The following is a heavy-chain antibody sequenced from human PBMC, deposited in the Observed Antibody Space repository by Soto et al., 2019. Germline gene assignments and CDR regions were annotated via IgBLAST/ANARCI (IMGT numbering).Heavy chain of an antibody. J-gene: IGHJ6*02. Sequence: PWGCRRRSGAAVGLTFSSSALHLFRQAPGRGRDWLSGSSYDGSTKCYAYSVRGRFTISRDNSKDTLYLQMNSLRPEDTALYFCGRDNLFRGGWPYDMDVWGQGTTVTVSS. D-gene: IGHD6-19*01. V-gene: IGHV3-30-3*01. CDR2: SSYDGSTK. CDR1: GLTFSSSA. CDR3: GRDNLFRGGWPYDMDV.